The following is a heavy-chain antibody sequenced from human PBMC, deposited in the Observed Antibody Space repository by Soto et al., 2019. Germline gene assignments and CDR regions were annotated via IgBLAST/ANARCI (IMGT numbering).Heavy chain of an antibody. CDR1: GGSFSGYY. CDR3: ARASGYSSSWSSYYYGMEV. CDR2: INHSGST. D-gene: IGHD6-13*01. J-gene: IGHJ6*02. V-gene: IGHV4-34*01. Sequence: PSETLSLTCAVYGGSFSGYYWSWIRQPPGKGLEWIGEINHSGSTNYNPSLKSRVTISVDTSKNQFSLKLSSVTAADTAVYYCARASGYSSSWSSYYYGMEVWGQGTTVTVSS.